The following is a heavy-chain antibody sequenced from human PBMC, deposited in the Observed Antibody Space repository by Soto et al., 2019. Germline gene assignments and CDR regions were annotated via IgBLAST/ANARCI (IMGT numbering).Heavy chain of an antibody. CDR3: AKDLSNYYYYYGMDV. Sequence: PGGSLRLSCAASGFTFSSYAMSWVRQAPGKGLEWVSAISGSGGSTYYADSVKGRFTISRDNSKNTLYLQMNSLRAEDTAVYYCAKDLSNYYYYYGMDVWRQGTTVTVSS. V-gene: IGHV3-23*01. J-gene: IGHJ6*02. CDR1: GFTFSSYA. CDR2: ISGSGGST.